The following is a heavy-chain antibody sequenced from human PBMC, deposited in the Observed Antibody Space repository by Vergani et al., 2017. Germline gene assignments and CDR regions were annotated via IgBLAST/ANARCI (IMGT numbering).Heavy chain of an antibody. Sequence: QLQLQESGPGLVKPSETLSLTCTVSGGSISSSSYYWGWIRQPPGKGLEWIGSIYYSGSTYYNPSLKSRVTISVDTSKNQFSLKLSSVTAADTAVYYCARHGDIVVVPAADANWFDPWGQGTLDTVSS. CDR3: ARHGDIVVVPAADANWFDP. D-gene: IGHD2-2*01. CDR1: GGSISSSSYY. J-gene: IGHJ5*02. V-gene: IGHV4-39*01. CDR2: IYYSGST.